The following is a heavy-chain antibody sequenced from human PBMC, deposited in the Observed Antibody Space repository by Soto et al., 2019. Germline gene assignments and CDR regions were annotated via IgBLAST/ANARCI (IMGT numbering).Heavy chain of an antibody. J-gene: IGHJ4*02. CDR1: GGSISSHY. CDR3: ARDQNSSGYLDY. V-gene: IGHV4-59*11. CDR2: IYYSGFT. D-gene: IGHD3-22*01. Sequence: QVQLQESGPGLVKPSETLSLTCTVSGGSISSHYWSWIRQPPGKGLEWIGYIYYSGFTDYNPSLKSRVTIPEDTSKNQFSLRLSSVTAADTAVYYCARDQNSSGYLDYWGQGILVTVSS.